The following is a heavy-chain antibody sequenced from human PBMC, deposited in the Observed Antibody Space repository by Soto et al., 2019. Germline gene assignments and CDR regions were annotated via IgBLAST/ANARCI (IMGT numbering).Heavy chain of an antibody. V-gene: IGHV1-18*01. CDR1: GYTFTSYG. Sequence: ASVKVSCKASGYTFTSYGISWVRQAPGQGLEWMGRINPYGGSTNYAQKLQGRVTMTTDTSTSTAYMELRSLRSDDTAVYYCARDRDDILTGYYGPIIFDYWGQGTLVTVSS. J-gene: IGHJ4*02. CDR2: INPYGGST. CDR3: ARDRDDILTGYYGPIIFDY. D-gene: IGHD3-9*01.